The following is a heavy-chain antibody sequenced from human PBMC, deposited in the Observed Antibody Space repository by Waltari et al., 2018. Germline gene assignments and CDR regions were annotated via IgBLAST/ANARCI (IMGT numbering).Heavy chain of an antibody. CDR1: GFTFNTYW. J-gene: IGHJ4*02. Sequence: EVQLVESGGGLVQPGGSLRLSCAASGFTFNTYWMHWVRQAPGKGLVWVSRMKSDGRSTNYADSVKGRFTISRDNAKNTVYLQMNSLRAEDTAVYYCSRVLYNSYFDHWGQGTLVTVSS. CDR2: MKSDGRST. V-gene: IGHV3-74*01. D-gene: IGHD1-1*01. CDR3: SRVLYNSYFDH.